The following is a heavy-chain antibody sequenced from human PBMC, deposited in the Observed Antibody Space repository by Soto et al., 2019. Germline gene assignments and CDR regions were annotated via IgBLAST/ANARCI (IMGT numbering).Heavy chain of an antibody. D-gene: IGHD2-2*01. CDR1: GYTFTSYG. J-gene: IGHJ3*02. CDR2: ISAYNGNT. Sequence: ASVKVSCKASGYTFTSYGISWGRQAPGQGLEWMGWISAYNGNTNYAQKLQGRGTMTTDTSTSTAYMELRSLRSDDTAVYYCARDFWIVVVPAAPRDAFDIWGQGTMVTVSS. CDR3: ARDFWIVVVPAAPRDAFDI. V-gene: IGHV1-18*01.